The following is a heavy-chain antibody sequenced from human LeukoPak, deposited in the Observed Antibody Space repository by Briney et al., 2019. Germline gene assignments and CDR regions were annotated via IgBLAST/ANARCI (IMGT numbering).Heavy chain of an antibody. Sequence: SETLSLTCTVSGGSISSSSYYWGWIRQPPGKGLEWIGSIYYGGSTYYNSSLKSRVTISVDTSKNQFSLKLSSVTAADTAVYYCARDLDGVYFDYWGQGTLVTVSS. J-gene: IGHJ4*02. V-gene: IGHV4-39*07. CDR2: IYYGGST. D-gene: IGHD1-1*01. CDR1: GGSISSSSYY. CDR3: ARDLDGVYFDY.